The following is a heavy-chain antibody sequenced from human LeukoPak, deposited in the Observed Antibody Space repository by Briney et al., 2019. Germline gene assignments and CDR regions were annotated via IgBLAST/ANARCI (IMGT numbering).Heavy chain of an antibody. V-gene: IGHV4-59*12. Sequence: SETLSLTCTVSGGSISSYYWSWIRQPPGEGLEWVGYIYYRGSTNYNPSLKSRVTISVDTSKNQFSLKLSSVTAADTAVYYCARTYYYDSSGKTVWFDPWGQGTLVTVSS. J-gene: IGHJ5*02. CDR2: IYYRGST. CDR3: ARTYYYDSSGKTVWFDP. CDR1: GGSISSYY. D-gene: IGHD3-22*01.